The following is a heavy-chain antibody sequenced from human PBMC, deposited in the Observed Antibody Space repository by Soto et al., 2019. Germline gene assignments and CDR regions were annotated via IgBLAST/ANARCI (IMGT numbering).Heavy chain of an antibody. V-gene: IGHV3-23*01. CDR3: ATFTFGRPFDT. CDR1: GFTFNTYA. Sequence: SGGSLRLSCAASGFTFNTYAMSWVRQAPGQRLEWVSAISGSGFSTYYADSVKGRFSISSDSSKNTLFLQMNSLRADDTAVYFCATFTFGRPFDTWGQGTMVTVSS. CDR2: ISGSGFST. J-gene: IGHJ3*02. D-gene: IGHD3-16*01.